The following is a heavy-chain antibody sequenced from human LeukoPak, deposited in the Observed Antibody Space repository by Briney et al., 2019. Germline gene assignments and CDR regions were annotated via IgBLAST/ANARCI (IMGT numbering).Heavy chain of an antibody. CDR1: GGSIGSYY. Sequence: PSETLSLTCTVSGGSIGSYYWSWIRQPPGEGLEWIGYIYYSGSTNYNPSLKSRVTISVDTSKNQFSLKLSSVTAADTAVYYCARGFDAHNAFDIWGQGTMVTVSS. J-gene: IGHJ3*02. CDR3: ARGFDAHNAFDI. D-gene: IGHD3-9*01. V-gene: IGHV4-59*01. CDR2: IYYSGST.